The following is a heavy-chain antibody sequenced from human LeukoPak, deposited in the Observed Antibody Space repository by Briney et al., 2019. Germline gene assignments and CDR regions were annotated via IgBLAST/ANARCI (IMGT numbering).Heavy chain of an antibody. Sequence: ASVKVSCKASGGTFSSYAISWVRQAPGQGLEWMGWINPNSGGTNYAQKFQGRVTMTRDTSISTAYMELSRLRSDDTAVYYCARVQPSDYWGQGTLVTVSS. CDR1: GGTFSSYA. D-gene: IGHD5-18*01. CDR3: ARVQPSDY. V-gene: IGHV1-2*02. CDR2: INPNSGGT. J-gene: IGHJ4*02.